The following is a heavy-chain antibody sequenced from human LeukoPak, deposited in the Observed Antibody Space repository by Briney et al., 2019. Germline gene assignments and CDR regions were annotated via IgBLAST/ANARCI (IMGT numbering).Heavy chain of an antibody. CDR1: GGSISSGSYY. CDR2: IYTSGST. CDR3: ATSGYDPHYYYYYMDV. D-gene: IGHD5-12*01. V-gene: IGHV4-61*02. J-gene: IGHJ6*03. Sequence: PSQTLSLTCTVSGGSISSGSYYWSWIRQPAGKGLERIGRIYTSGSTNYNPSLKSRVTISVDTSKNQFSLKLSSVTAADTAVYYCATSGYDPHYYYYYMDVLGKGTTVTVSS.